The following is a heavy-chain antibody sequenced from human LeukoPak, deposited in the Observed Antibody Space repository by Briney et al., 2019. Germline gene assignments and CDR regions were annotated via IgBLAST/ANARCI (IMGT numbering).Heavy chain of an antibody. CDR1: GFTFDDYG. CDR3: ARVSRYYGSGSYYYYMDV. CDR2: INWNGGST. D-gene: IGHD3-10*01. V-gene: IGHV3-20*04. J-gene: IGHJ6*03. Sequence: GGSLRLSCAASGFTFDDYGMSWVRQAPGKGLEWVSGINWNGGSTGYADSVKGRFTISRDNAKNSLYPQMNSLRAEDTALYYCARVSRYYGSGSYYYYMDVWSKGTTVTVS.